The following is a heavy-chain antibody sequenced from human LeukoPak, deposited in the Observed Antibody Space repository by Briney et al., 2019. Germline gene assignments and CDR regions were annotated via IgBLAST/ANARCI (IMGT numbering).Heavy chain of an antibody. CDR1: GGSISSYY. J-gene: IGHJ3*02. V-gene: IGHV4-59*12. CDR2: IYYSGST. Sequence: SETLSLTCTVSGGSISSYYWSWIRQPPGKGLEWIGYIYYSGSTNYNPSLKSRVTISVDTSKNQFSLKLSSVTAADTAVYYCARGRFGGRRLNGAFDIWGQGTMVTVSS. CDR3: ARGRFGGRRLNGAFDI. D-gene: IGHD3-3*01.